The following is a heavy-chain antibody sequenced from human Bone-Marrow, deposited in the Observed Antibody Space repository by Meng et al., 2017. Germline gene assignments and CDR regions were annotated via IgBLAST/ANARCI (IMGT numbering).Heavy chain of an antibody. V-gene: IGHV1-46*01. J-gene: IGHJ6*02. D-gene: IGHD4-23*01. CDR2: INPSGGST. Sequence: ASAKVSCKASGYTFTSYYMHWVRQAPGQGLEWMGIINPSGGSTSYAQKFQGRVTMTRDTSTSTVYMGLSSLRSEDTAVYYCAREGDGGNSRPGYYYYGMDVWGQGTTVTVSS. CDR3: AREGDGGNSRPGYYYYGMDV. CDR1: GYTFTSYY.